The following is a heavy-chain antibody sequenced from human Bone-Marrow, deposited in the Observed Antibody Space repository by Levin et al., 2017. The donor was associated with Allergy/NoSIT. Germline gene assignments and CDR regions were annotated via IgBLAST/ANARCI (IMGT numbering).Heavy chain of an antibody. V-gene: IGHV3-23*01. Sequence: TGGSLRLSCAASGFTFSSYVMNWVRRAPGKGLEWVSLISGSGGSTYYADSVKGRFTISRDNSKNTLFLQMSSLRAEDTAVYYCATDPSDYDILTGYSLFDYWGQGTLVTVSS. CDR2: ISGSGGST. J-gene: IGHJ4*02. CDR3: ATDPSDYDILTGYSLFDY. D-gene: IGHD3-9*01. CDR1: GFTFSSYV.